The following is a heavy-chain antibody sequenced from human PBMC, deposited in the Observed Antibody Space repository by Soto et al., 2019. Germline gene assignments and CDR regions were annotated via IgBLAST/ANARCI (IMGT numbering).Heavy chain of an antibody. CDR2: ISWNSGSI. D-gene: IGHD2-15*01. CDR3: AKSACSGGSCYGVDY. CDR1: GFTFDDYA. Sequence: EVQLVESGGGLVQPGRSLRLSCAASGFTFDDYAMHWVRQAPGKGLEWVSGISWNSGSIGYADSVKGRFTISRDNAKNSLYLQMNSLRAEDTALYYCAKSACSGGSCYGVDYWGQGTLVTVSS. V-gene: IGHV3-9*01. J-gene: IGHJ4*02.